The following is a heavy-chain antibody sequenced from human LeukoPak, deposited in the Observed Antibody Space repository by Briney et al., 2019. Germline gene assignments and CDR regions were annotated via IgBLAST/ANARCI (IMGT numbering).Heavy chain of an antibody. CDR2: MNPNSGNT. CDR1: GYTFTSYD. V-gene: IGHV1-8*01. Sequence: ASVKVSCKASGYTFTSYDINWVRQATGQGLEWMGWMNPNSGNTGYAQKFQGRVTMTRNTSISTAYMELSSLRSEDTAVCYCARREVLRFLEWSGDYYYGMDVWGQGTTVTVSS. J-gene: IGHJ6*02. CDR3: ARREVLRFLEWSGDYYYGMDV. D-gene: IGHD3-3*01.